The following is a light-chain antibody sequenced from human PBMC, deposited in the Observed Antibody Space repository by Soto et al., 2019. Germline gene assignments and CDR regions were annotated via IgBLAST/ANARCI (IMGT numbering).Light chain of an antibody. J-gene: IGLJ1*01. Sequence: QSVLTQPPSASGTPGQRATISCSGSSSKIGSNYVYWYQQLPGTAPKLLIYRNNQRPSGVPDRFSGSKSGTSASLAISGLRSEDEADYYCAAWDDSLSVYVFGTGTKVTVL. V-gene: IGLV1-47*01. CDR2: RNN. CDR3: AAWDDSLSVYV. CDR1: SSKIGSNY.